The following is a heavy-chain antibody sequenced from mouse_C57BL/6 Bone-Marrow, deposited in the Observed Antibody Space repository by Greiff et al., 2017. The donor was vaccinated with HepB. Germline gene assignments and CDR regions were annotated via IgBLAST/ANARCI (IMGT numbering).Heavy chain of an antibody. J-gene: IGHJ1*03. D-gene: IGHD1-1*01. V-gene: IGHV5-17*01. CDR3: ARRFSPGCFDV. CDR1: GFTFSDYG. CDR2: ISSGSSAI. Sequence: EVQRVESGGGLVKPGGSLKLSCAASGFTFSDYGMHWVRQAPEKGLEWVAYISSGSSAIYYADTVKGRFTISRDNAKNTLFLQMTSLRYEDTAMYYCARRFSPGCFDVWGTGTTVTVSS.